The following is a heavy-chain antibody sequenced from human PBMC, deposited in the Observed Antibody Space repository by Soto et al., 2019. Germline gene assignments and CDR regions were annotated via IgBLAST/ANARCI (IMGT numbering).Heavy chain of an antibody. J-gene: IGHJ4*02. D-gene: IGHD6-13*01. CDR1: GGTFSSYT. V-gene: IGHV1-46*03. CDR2: INPSGGST. CDR3: ASGYSTIVMCFDY. Sequence: PGASVKVSCKASGGTFSSYTISWVRQAPGQGLEWMGIINPSGGSTSYAQKFQGRVTMTRDTSTSTVYMELSSLRSEDTAVYYCASGYSTIVMCFDYWGQGTLVTVSS.